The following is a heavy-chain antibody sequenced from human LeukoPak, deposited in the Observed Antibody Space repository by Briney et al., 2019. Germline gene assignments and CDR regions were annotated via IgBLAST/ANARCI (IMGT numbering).Heavy chain of an antibody. J-gene: IGHJ4*02. V-gene: IGHV3-23*01. CDR2: ISGSGGST. Sequence: GGSLRLSCAASGFTFSNYGMSWVHQAPGKELKWVSVISGSGGSTFYADSVKGRFTISRDNSKNTLYLQMNSLRAEDTAVYYCAKRGDLDSSGSLRYFDYWGQGTLVTVSS. CDR1: GFTFSNYG. D-gene: IGHD3-22*01. CDR3: AKRGDLDSSGSLRYFDY.